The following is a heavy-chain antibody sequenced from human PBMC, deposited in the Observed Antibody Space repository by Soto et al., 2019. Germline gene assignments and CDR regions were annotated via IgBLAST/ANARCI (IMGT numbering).Heavy chain of an antibody. V-gene: IGHV1-24*01. J-gene: IGHJ4*02. CDR2: FDPEDGET. CDR3: ATGPLFDGSRRYFDY. Sequence: ASVKVSCKVSGYTLTELSMHWVRQAPGKGLEWMGGFDPEDGETIYAQKFQGRATMTEDTSTDTAYMELSSLRSEDTAVYYCATGPLFDGSRRYFDYWGQGTLVTVSS. D-gene: IGHD1-26*01. CDR1: GYTLTELS.